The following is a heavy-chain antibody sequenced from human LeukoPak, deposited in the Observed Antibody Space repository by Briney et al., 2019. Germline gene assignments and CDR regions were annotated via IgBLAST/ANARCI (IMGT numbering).Heavy chain of an antibody. CDR3: ARYYDFWSGRHNWFDP. CDR1: GGSISSYY. D-gene: IGHD3-3*01. CDR2: IYYSGST. Sequence: SETLSLTCTVSGGSISSYYWSWIRQPPGKGLEWIGYIYYSGSTNYNPSPKSRVTISVDTSKNQFSLKLSSVTAADTAVYYCARYYDFWSGRHNWFDPWGQGTLVTVSS. J-gene: IGHJ5*02. V-gene: IGHV4-59*01.